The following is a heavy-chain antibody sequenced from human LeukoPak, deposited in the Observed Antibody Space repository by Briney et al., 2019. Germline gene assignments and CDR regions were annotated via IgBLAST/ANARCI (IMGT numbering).Heavy chain of an antibody. CDR3: ARGLKIDTADY. D-gene: IGHD3-9*01. Sequence: AAVTVSFKGSGYTFNTYGFSGVRQAPGQGREGVGWISAYNGNTNYAQRLQGRVTMTTDTSTSTAYMELRSLRSDDTAVYYCARGLKIDTADYWGQGTLVTVSS. V-gene: IGHV1-18*01. CDR2: ISAYNGNT. J-gene: IGHJ4*02. CDR1: GYTFNTYG.